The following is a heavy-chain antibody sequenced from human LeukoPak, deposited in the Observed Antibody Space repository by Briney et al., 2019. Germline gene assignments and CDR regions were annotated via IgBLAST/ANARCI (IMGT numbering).Heavy chain of an antibody. J-gene: IGHJ4*02. V-gene: IGHV3-30*18. CDR3: AKRQDYYGSGSYYNLLDY. CDR2: ISYDGSNK. Sequence: PGRSLRLSCAASGFTFSSYGMPWVRQAPGKGLEWVAVISYDGSNKYYADSVKGRFTISRDNSKNTLYLQMNSLRAEDTAVYYCAKRQDYYGSGSYYNLLDYWGQGTLVTVSS. D-gene: IGHD3-10*01. CDR1: GFTFSSYG.